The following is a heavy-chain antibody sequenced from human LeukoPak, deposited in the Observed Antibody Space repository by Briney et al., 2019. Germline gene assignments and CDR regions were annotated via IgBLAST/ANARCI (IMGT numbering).Heavy chain of an antibody. D-gene: IGHD5-12*01. CDR2: IYHSGST. CDR3: AGSGYSGYDLNY. J-gene: IGHJ4*02. Sequence: SGTLSLTCAVSGGSISGSNWWSWVRQPPGKGLEWIGEIYHSGSTNYNPSLKSRVTISVNTSKNQFSLKLSSVTAADTAVYYCAGSGYSGYDLNYWGQGTLVTVSS. V-gene: IGHV4-4*02. CDR1: GGSISGSNW.